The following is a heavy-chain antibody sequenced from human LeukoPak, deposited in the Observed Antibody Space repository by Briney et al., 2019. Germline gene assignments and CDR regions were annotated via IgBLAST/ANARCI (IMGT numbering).Heavy chain of an antibody. D-gene: IGHD4-17*01. CDR1: GYTFTSYG. V-gene: IGHV1-18*04. Sequence: ASVKVSCKASGYTFTSYGISWVRQAPGQGLEWMGWIIAYNGNTNYAQKLQGRVTMTTDTSTSTAYMELRSLRSDDTAVYYCARGLSYGDYVYAFDIWGQGTMVTVSS. CDR3: ARGLSYGDYVYAFDI. CDR2: IIAYNGNT. J-gene: IGHJ3*02.